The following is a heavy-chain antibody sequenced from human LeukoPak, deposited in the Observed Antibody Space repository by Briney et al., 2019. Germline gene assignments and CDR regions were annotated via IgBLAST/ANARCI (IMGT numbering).Heavy chain of an antibody. CDR1: GFTFSNYA. J-gene: IGHJ4*02. D-gene: IGHD2-2*01. V-gene: IGHV3-23*01. CDR3: AKGDIVVVPAADLDY. Sequence: GGSLRLSCAASGFTFSNYAMNWVRQAPGKGLEWVSAISISGGTTDYADSVKGRFTISRDNAKNTLYLQMNSLRAEDTAVYYCAKGDIVVVPAADLDYWGQGTLVTVSS. CDR2: ISISGGTT.